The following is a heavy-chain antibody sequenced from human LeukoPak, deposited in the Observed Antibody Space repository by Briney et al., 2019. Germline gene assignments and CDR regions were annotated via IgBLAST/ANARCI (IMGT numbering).Heavy chain of an antibody. CDR1: GYTFTSYG. D-gene: IGHD6-19*01. CDR3: ARDRAYSSGYPPDY. Sequence: ASVKVSCMASGYTFTSYGISWVRQAPGQGLEWMGWICAYNGNTNYAQKLQGRVTMTTDTSTSTAYMELRSLRSDDTAVYYCARDRAYSSGYPPDYWGQGTLVTVSS. V-gene: IGHV1-18*01. CDR2: ICAYNGNT. J-gene: IGHJ4*02.